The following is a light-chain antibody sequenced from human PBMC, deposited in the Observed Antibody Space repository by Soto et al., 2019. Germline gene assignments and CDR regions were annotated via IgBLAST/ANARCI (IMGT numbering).Light chain of an antibody. CDR1: QGISSY. CDR2: AAS. Sequence: IQLTQSPSSLSASVGDRVTITCRASQGISSYLAWYHQKPGKDPKLLIYAASTLQSGVPSRFSGSGSGTDFTLTISSLQPEDFATYYCQQLSTYPLTFGGGTKVEIK. V-gene: IGKV1-9*01. CDR3: QQLSTYPLT. J-gene: IGKJ4*01.